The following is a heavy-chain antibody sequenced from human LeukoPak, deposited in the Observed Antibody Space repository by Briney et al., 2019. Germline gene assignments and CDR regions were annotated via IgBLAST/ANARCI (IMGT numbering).Heavy chain of an antibody. J-gene: IGHJ4*02. V-gene: IGHV4-34*01. CDR3: ASTGAGPFDY. D-gene: IGHD1-26*01. Sequence: PSETLSLTCAVYGGFFSGYYWSWIRQPPGKGLEWIGEINHSGSTNYNPSLKSRVTISVDTSKNQFSLKLSSVTAADTAVYYCASTGAGPFDYWGQGTLVTVSS. CDR2: INHSGST. CDR1: GGFFSGYY.